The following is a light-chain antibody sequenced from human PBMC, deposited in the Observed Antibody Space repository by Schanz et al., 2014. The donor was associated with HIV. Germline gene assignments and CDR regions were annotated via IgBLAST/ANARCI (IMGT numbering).Light chain of an antibody. CDR3: SSHTINTLLV. Sequence: QSALTQPASVSGSPGQSITISCTGTSSDVGSYNLVSWYQQRPGKAPKLMIYEDRKRPSGISNRFSGSKSGNTASLTISGLQAEDEADYYCSSHTINTLLVFGGGTKLTVL. J-gene: IGLJ3*02. CDR2: EDR. V-gene: IGLV2-14*02. CDR1: SSDVGSYNL.